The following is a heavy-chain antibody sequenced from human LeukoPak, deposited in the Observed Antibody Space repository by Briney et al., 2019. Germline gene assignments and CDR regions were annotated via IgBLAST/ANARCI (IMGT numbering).Heavy chain of an antibody. CDR1: GFTFSSYA. Sequence: GGSLRLSCAASGFTFSSYAMSWVRQAPEKGLEWVSTISGSGGGTYYADFVKGRFTISRDNSRNTLYLHMNSLIPEDTAVYFCAKDWKFYYVSGSFFPDNWGQGTLVTVSS. J-gene: IGHJ4*02. CDR3: AKDWKFYYVSGSFFPDN. V-gene: IGHV3-23*01. D-gene: IGHD3-10*01. CDR2: ISGSGGGT.